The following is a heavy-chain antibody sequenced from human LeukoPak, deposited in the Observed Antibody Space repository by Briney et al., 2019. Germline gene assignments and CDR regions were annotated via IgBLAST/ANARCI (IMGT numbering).Heavy chain of an antibody. Sequence: GESLKISCQGSGYSFTNYWIGWVRQMPGKGLEWMGIIYPGDSDTRYSPSFQGQVTISADESISTAYLQWSSLKASDTAMYYCARRDDSYALDAFDIWGQGTMVTVSS. J-gene: IGHJ3*02. V-gene: IGHV5-51*01. CDR1: GYSFTNYW. CDR3: ARRDDSYALDAFDI. CDR2: IYPGDSDT. D-gene: IGHD5-18*01.